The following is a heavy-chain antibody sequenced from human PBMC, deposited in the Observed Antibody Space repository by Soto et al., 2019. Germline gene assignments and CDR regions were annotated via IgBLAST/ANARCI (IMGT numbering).Heavy chain of an antibody. D-gene: IGHD4-17*01. Sequence: PSETLSLTCTVSGGSISSGGYYWSWIRQHPGKGLEWIGYIYYSGSTYYNPSLKSRVTISVDTSKNQFSLKLSSVTAADTAVYYCARTLWGYGDYSRSGYYYMDVWGKGTTVTVSS. CDR2: IYYSGST. J-gene: IGHJ6*03. CDR3: ARTLWGYGDYSRSGYYYMDV. V-gene: IGHV4-31*03. CDR1: GGSISSGGYY.